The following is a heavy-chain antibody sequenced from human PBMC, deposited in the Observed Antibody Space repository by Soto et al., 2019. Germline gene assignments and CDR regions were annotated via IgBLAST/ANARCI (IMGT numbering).Heavy chain of an antibody. J-gene: IGHJ6*03. CDR2: IYYSGST. CDR3: ARHRHYSNSLAYYYYYMDV. CDR1: GGSISSSSYY. D-gene: IGHD4-4*01. V-gene: IGHV4-39*01. Sequence: SETLSLTCTVSGGSISSSSYYWGWIRQPPGKGLEWIGSIYYSGSTYYNTSLKSRVTISVDTSKNQFSLKLSSVTAADTAVYYCARHRHYSNSLAYYYYYMDVWGKGTTVTVS.